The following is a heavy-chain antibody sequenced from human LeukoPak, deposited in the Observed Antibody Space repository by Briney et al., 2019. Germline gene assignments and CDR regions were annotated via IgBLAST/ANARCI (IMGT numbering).Heavy chain of an antibody. CDR2: INDSGGST. J-gene: IGHJ3*02. CDR3: AKVITAGWQKYDLDI. CDR1: GFTFSSNA. Sequence: GGSLRLSCAASGFTFSSNAMNWVRQAPGKGLEWVSAINDSGGSTYYADSVKGRFTISRDNSKNTLYLQMNNLGAEDTALYYCAKVITAGWQKYDLDIWGRGTMVTVSS. D-gene: IGHD5-18*01. V-gene: IGHV3-23*01.